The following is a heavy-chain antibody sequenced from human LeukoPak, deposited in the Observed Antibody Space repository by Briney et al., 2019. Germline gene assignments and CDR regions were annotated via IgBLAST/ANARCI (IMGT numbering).Heavy chain of an antibody. CDR2: ISAYKGDT. V-gene: IGHV1-18*01. J-gene: IGHJ6*02. CDR1: GYTVTSYG. Sequence: GASVKVSCKASGYTVTSYGISWGRQAPGQGLEWMGWISAYKGDTNYAKKLTGRATMPTDTSTSTAYMELRRLRFDDTAVYYCATVRDPYYDILTGPTGYGMDVWGQGTTVTVSS. D-gene: IGHD3-9*01. CDR3: ATVRDPYYDILTGPTGYGMDV.